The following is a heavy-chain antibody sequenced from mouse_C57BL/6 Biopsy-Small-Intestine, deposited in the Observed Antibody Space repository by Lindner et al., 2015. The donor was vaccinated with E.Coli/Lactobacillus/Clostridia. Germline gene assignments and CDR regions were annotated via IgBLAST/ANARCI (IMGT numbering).Heavy chain of an antibody. CDR1: GGTFNTYT. CDR3: VTVGTFPGYGSIDP. D-gene: IGHD2-2*01. CDR2: ILPIAGKG. J-gene: IGHJ1*01. V-gene: IGHV1-77*01. Sequence: SVKVSCKASGGTFNTYTFNWVRQAPGQGLQWMGRILPIAGKGFYSENFQGRVTMTADKSTSTVYMELSSLRSEDTAVYYCVTVGTFPGYGSIDPWGPGTLVTVSA.